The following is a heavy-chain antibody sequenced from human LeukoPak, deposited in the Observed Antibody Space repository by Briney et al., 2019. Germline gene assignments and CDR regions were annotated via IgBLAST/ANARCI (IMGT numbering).Heavy chain of an antibody. CDR1: GFTFTSYS. J-gene: IGHJ4*02. D-gene: IGHD6-13*01. CDR2: ISGGGGST. Sequence: GGSLRLSCAASGFTFTSYSMNWVRQAPGKGLEWVSTISGGGGSTYYADSVKGRFTISRDNSKNTLYLQMNSLRAEDTAVYYCAKDMMGSSWFSLDYWGQGTLVTVSS. CDR3: AKDMMGSSWFSLDY. V-gene: IGHV3-23*01.